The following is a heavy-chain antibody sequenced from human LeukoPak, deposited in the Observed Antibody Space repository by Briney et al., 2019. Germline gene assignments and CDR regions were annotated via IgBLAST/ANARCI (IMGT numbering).Heavy chain of an antibody. V-gene: IGHV3-21*01. CDR1: GFTFSSYS. CDR3: ARDFRDRVGATTVWFDP. J-gene: IGHJ5*02. D-gene: IGHD1-26*01. CDR2: ISSSSSYI. Sequence: GGSLRLSCAASGFTFSSYSMNWVRQAPGKGLEWVSSISSSSSYIYYADSVKGRFTISRDNAKNPLYLQMNSLRAEDTAVYYCARDFRDRVGATTVWFDPWGQGTLVTVSS.